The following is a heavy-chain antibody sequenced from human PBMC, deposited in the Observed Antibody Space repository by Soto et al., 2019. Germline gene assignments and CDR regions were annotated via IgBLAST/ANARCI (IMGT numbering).Heavy chain of an antibody. CDR2: IYHSGST. CDR3: ARGAIVVGWFDP. Sequence: PSETLSLTCAVSGGSISSGGYSWSWIRQPPGKGLEWIGYIYHSGSTYYNPSLKSRVTISVDRSKNQFSLKLSSVTAADTAVYYCARGAIVVGWFDPWGQGTLVTASS. D-gene: IGHD2-2*01. J-gene: IGHJ5*02. V-gene: IGHV4-30-2*01. CDR1: GGSISSGGYS.